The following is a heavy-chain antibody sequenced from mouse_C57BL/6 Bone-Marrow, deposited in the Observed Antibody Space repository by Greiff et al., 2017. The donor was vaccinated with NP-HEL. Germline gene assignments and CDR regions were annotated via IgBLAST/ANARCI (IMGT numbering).Heavy chain of an antibody. D-gene: IGHD2-5*01. CDR1: GYAFTNYL. CDR3: ARHPAYYSNSYAMDY. V-gene: IGHV1-54*01. Sequence: QVQLQQSGAELVRPGTSVKVSCKASGYAFTNYLIEWVKQRPGQGLEWIGVINPGSGGTNYNEKFKGKATLTADKSSSTAYMQLRSLTSEDSAVYFCARHPAYYSNSYAMDYWGQGTSVTVSS. CDR2: INPGSGGT. J-gene: IGHJ4*01.